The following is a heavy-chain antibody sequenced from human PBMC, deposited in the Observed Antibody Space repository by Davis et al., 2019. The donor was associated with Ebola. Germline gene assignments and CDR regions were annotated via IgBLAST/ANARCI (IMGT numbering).Heavy chain of an antibody. V-gene: IGHV4-34*01. J-gene: IGHJ4*01. CDR3: ARQTNNSPAGTFDY. CDR2: INHSGST. CDR1: GGSFSGYY. D-gene: IGHD1-1*01. Sequence: SETLSLTCAVYGGSFSGYYWSWIRQPPGKGLEWIGEINHSGSTNYNPSLKSRVTISVDTSKNQFSLKLSSVTAADTAVYFCARQTNNSPAGTFDYWGRGTLVTVSS.